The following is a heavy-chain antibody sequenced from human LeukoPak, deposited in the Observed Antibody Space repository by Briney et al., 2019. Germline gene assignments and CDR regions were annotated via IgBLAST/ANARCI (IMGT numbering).Heavy chain of an antibody. V-gene: IGHV3-33*08. CDR1: GFTLNNYG. Sequence: GGSLRLSCAVSGFTLNNYGMHWARQAPGKGLEWVALIVYDGGDKHYADSVKGRFTISRDNSKNTLYLQMNSLRAEDTAVYYCARDGYCSGGSCYPFYGMDVWGQGTTVTVSS. J-gene: IGHJ6*02. CDR3: ARDGYCSGGSCYPFYGMDV. D-gene: IGHD2-15*01. CDR2: IVYDGGDK.